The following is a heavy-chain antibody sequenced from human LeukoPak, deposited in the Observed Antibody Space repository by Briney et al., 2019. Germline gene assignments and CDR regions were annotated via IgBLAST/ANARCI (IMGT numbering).Heavy chain of an antibody. V-gene: IGHV3-23*01. J-gene: IGHJ4*02. Sequence: AGGSLGLSCAASGFTFSSYAMSWVRQAPGKGLEWVSAISGSGGSTYYADSVKGRFTISRDNSKNTLYLQMNSLRAEDTAVYYCAKHPMIVVVIYYFDYWGQGTLVTVSS. CDR1: GFTFSSYA. D-gene: IGHD3-22*01. CDR3: AKHPMIVVVIYYFDY. CDR2: ISGSGGST.